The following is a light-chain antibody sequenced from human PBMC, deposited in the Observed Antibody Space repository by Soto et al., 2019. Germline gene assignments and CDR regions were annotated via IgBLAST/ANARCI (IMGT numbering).Light chain of an antibody. J-gene: IGLJ2*01. CDR1: SSDIGGYNF. V-gene: IGLV2-8*01. CDR3: SSYADTNNLV. Sequence: QSVLTQPPSASGSPGQSVTISCTGTSSDIGGYNFVSWYQQLPGKAPKLMIDEVNKRPSGVPDRFSGSKSGNTASLTVSGLQAEDEADYYCSSYADTNNLVFGGGTKVTVL. CDR2: EVN.